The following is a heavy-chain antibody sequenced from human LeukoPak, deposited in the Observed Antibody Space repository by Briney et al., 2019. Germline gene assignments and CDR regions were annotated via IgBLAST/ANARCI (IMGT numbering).Heavy chain of an antibody. CDR3: ARDAGLGSGSYDY. D-gene: IGHD3-10*01. J-gene: IGHJ4*02. V-gene: IGHV3-66*01. CDR1: GFTVSSSY. CDR2: IYSGGTT. Sequence: GGSLRLSCAASGFTVSSSYMTWVRQAPGKGLEWVSVIYSGGTTYYADSVKGRFTISRDNAKNSLYLQMNSLRAEDTAVYYCARDAGLGSGSYDYWGQGTLVTVSS.